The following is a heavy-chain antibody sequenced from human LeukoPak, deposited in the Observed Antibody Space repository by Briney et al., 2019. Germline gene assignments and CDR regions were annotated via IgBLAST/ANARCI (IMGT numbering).Heavy chain of an antibody. CDR3: AALRYYYDSSGYYYYYYGMDV. CDR1: GYTFTSYG. CDR2: ISAYNGNT. V-gene: IGHV1-18*01. D-gene: IGHD3-22*01. J-gene: IGHJ6*02. Sequence: ASVKVSRKASGYTFTSYGVSWVRQAPGQGLEWMGWISAYNGNTNYAQKLQGRVTITTDTPTSTAYMELRSLRSDDTAVYYCAALRYYYDSSGYYYYYYGMDVWGQGTTVTVSS.